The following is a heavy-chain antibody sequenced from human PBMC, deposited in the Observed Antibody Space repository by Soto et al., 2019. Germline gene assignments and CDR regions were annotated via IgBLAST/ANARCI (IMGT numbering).Heavy chain of an antibody. D-gene: IGHD5-12*01. CDR1: GFIFSDHG. Sequence: QVQLVESGGGEVQPGTSLRLSCSASGFIFSDHGMHWVRQAPGKGLEWVAVVSSDGTKTFYADSVKGRLTIYRDNSKNMSYLHMDSLRPDDTAVYYCAKDLRQGASGATVYGMDVWGQGTTVTVSS. CDR3: AKDLRQGASGATVYGMDV. V-gene: IGHV3-30*18. CDR2: VSSDGTKT. J-gene: IGHJ6*02.